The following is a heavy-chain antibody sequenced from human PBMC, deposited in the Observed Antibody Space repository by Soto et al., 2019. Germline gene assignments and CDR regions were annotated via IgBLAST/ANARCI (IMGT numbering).Heavy chain of an antibody. D-gene: IGHD2-2*01. CDR1: GFTFSDHY. CDR3: ARAATPPGSYYYYMDV. V-gene: IGHV3-72*01. J-gene: IGHJ6*03. CDR2: TRNKANSYTT. Sequence: GESLKISCAASGFTFSDHYMDWVRQAPGKGLEWVGRTRNKANSYTTEYAASVKGRFTISRDDSKNSLYLQMNSLKTEDTAVYYCARAATPPGSYYYYMDVWGKGTTVTVSS.